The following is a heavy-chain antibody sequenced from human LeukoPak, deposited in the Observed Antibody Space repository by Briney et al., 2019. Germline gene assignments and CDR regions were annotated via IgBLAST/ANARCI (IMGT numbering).Heavy chain of an antibody. Sequence: GGSLRLSCAASGFTFSHYAMSWVRQAPGKGLEWVSGISGSGGSTYYADSVRGRFTISRDNAKNSLYLQMNSLRAEDTAVYYCARDAGSFRRERYFDYWGQGTLVTVSS. D-gene: IGHD1-1*01. J-gene: IGHJ4*02. V-gene: IGHV3-23*01. CDR2: ISGSGGST. CDR1: GFTFSHYA. CDR3: ARDAGSFRRERYFDY.